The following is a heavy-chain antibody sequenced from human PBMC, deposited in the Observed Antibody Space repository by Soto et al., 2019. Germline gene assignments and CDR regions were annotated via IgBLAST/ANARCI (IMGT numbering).Heavy chain of an antibody. V-gene: IGHV4-59*12. CDR1: GGSISSYY. J-gene: IGHJ6*03. CDR2: IYYSGST. D-gene: IGHD4-4*01. Sequence: TLSLTCTVSGGSISSYYWSWIRQPPVKGLEWIGYIYYSGSTNYSPSLKSRVTISVDTSKNQFSLKLSSVTAADTAVYYCARVRVETTVTNPTYYYYYYMDVWGKGTTVTVSS. CDR3: ARVRVETTVTNPTYYYYYYMDV.